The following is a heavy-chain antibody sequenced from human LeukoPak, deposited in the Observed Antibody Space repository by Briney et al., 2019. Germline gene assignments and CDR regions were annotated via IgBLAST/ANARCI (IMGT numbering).Heavy chain of an antibody. J-gene: IGHJ4*02. CDR2: INHSEST. V-gene: IGHV4-34*01. CDR1: GGSFSGYY. D-gene: IGHD2-15*01. CDR3: ASSCSGGSCSTPTRLDY. Sequence: SSDTLSLTCAVYGGSFSGYYWSWIRQPPGKGLEWIGEINHSESTHYNPSLKSRVTISVDTSKNQFSLKLSSVTAADTAVYYCASSCSGGSCSTPTRLDYWGQGTLVIVSS.